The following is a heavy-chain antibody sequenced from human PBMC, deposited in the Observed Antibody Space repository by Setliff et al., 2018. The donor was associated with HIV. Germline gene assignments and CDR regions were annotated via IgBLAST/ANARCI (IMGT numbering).Heavy chain of an antibody. CDR3: ARVEDYYDSSSYYPLDAFDI. CDR2: IIPIFGTA. V-gene: IGHV1-69*13. D-gene: IGHD3-22*01. Sequence: ASVKVSCKASGGTFSSYAISWVRQAPRQGREWMGGIIPIFGTANYAQKFQGRVTITADESTSTAYMELSSLISEDTAVYYCARVEDYYDSSSYYPLDAFDIWGQGTMVTVSS. CDR1: GGTFSSYA. J-gene: IGHJ3*02.